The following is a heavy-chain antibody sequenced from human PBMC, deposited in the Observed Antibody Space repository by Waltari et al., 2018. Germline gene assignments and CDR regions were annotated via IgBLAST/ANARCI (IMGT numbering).Heavy chain of an antibody. Sequence: QLQLQESGPGLVTPSETLSLTCTVSGGSISSSSYYWGWIRQPQGKGLEWIGSIYYSGSTYYNPSLKSRVTISVDTSKNQFSLKLSSVTAADTAVYYCAREGPGWNPHLFDYWGQGTLVTVSS. V-gene: IGHV4-39*07. D-gene: IGHD1-1*01. CDR2: IYYSGST. CDR3: AREGPGWNPHLFDY. CDR1: GGSISSSSYY. J-gene: IGHJ4*02.